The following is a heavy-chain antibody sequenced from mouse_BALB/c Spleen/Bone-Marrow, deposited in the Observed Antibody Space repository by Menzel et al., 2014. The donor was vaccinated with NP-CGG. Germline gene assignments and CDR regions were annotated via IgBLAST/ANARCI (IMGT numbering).Heavy chain of an antibody. Sequence: VQGVESGPQVVRPGASAKISCKASGYSFTSYWMHWVKQRPGQGLEWIGMIDPSDSETRLNQKFKDKATLTVDKSSSTAYMQLSSPTSEDSAVYYCARVGLRLPYYFDYGGQGTTLTVSS. J-gene: IGHJ2*01. V-gene: IGHV1S126*01. D-gene: IGHD1-2*01. CDR2: IDPSDSET. CDR3: ARVGLRLPYYFDY. CDR1: GYSFTSYW.